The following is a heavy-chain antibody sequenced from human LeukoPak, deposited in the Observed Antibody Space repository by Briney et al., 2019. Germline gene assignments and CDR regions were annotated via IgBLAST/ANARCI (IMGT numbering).Heavy chain of an antibody. CDR2: INPGGGSP. V-gene: IGHV1-46*01. D-gene: IGHD3-10*02. J-gene: IGHJ4*02. Sequence: ASVKVSCKASGYTFTSYYIHWVRQAPGQGLEWMAVINPGGGSPNYAQKFQGRVTMTRDMSTSTVYMELSSLRSEDTAMYYCARTRPYVPFDSWGQGTLVTVSS. CDR3: ARTRPYVPFDS. CDR1: GYTFTSYY.